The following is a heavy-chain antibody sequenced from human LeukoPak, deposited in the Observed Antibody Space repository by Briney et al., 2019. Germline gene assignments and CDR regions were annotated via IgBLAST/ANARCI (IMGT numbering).Heavy chain of an antibody. V-gene: IGHV1-8*01. CDR1: GYTFTSYD. J-gene: IGHJ4*02. Sequence: GASVKVSCKASGYTFTSYDINWVRQATGQGLEWMGWMNPNSGNTGYAQKFQGRVTMTRDTSTSTVYMELSSLRSEDTAVYYCARFLSEEYGLLHLDYWGQGTLVTVSS. CDR3: ARFLSEEYGLLHLDY. D-gene: IGHD3-3*01. CDR2: MNPNSGNT.